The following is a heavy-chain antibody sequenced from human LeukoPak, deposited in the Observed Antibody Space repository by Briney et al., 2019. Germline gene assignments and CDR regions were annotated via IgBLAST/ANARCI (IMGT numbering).Heavy chain of an antibody. D-gene: IGHD5-18*01. CDR3: ARDSDQFNLRYSYGY. V-gene: IGHV1-3*01. J-gene: IGHJ4*02. CDR1: GYTFTSYA. CDR2: INAGNGNT. Sequence: ASVKVSCKASGYTFTSYAMHWVRQAPGQRLEWMGWINAGNGNTKYSQKFQGRVTITRDTSASTAYMELSSLRSEDTAVYYFARDSDQFNLRYSYGYWGQGTLVTVSS.